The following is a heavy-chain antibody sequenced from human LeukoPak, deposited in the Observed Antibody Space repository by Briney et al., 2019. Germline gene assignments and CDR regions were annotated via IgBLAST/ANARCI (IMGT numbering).Heavy chain of an antibody. J-gene: IGHJ5*02. CDR2: IYYTGTT. D-gene: IGHD3-22*01. Sequence: SETLSLTCTVSGDSISSSYWSWIRQPPGKTLEWLGYIYYTGTTNYNPSLKSRVTMSIDTSKNQFSLNLNSVTAADTAVYYCARGFYDSSGYSNCFDPGGQGTLVTVSS. CDR3: ARGFYDSSGYSNCFDP. CDR1: GDSISSSY. V-gene: IGHV4-59*01.